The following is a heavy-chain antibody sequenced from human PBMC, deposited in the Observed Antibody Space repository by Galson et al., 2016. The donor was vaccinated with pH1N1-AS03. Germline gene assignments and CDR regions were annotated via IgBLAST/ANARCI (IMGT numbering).Heavy chain of an antibody. Sequence: SVKVSCKASGFTFTDYYIHWIRQVPGQGLEWMGRINSKSGATKYVQKFEGRATMTRDTSISTASLELTSLHSDDTAVYFCARGDSGATATITNFDYWGQGTLVTVSS. CDR3: ARGDSGATATITNFDY. D-gene: IGHD5-24*01. V-gene: IGHV1-2*06. CDR1: GFTFTDYY. CDR2: INSKSGAT. J-gene: IGHJ4*02.